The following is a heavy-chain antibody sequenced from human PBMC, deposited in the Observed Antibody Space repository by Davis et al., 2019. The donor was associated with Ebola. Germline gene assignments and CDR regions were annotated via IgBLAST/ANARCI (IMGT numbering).Heavy chain of an antibody. J-gene: IGHJ4*02. CDR3: VRDRLDVLLMVSLDH. CDR2: INTYTGDT. D-gene: IGHD2-8*02. V-gene: IGHV1-18*01. CDR1: GYSFDDYG. Sequence: AASVKVSCKASGYSFDDYGITWMRQAPGQGPEWMGWINTYTGDTKAAQKFQGRVTMTRDTSTTTAYMELRSLRSDDTAVYYCVRDRLDVLLMVSLDHWGQGTLVTVSS.